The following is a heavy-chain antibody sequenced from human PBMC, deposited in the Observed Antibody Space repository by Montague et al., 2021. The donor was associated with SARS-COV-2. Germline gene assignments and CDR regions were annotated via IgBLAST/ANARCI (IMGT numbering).Heavy chain of an antibody. V-gene: IGHV4-34*01. Sequence: SETLSLTCAVYSGSFSDFNWTWIRKAPGKGPERIGEINHTGSATNKPSLKGRVTLSRDTSKNQFSLKLQSVTPADTAVYYCARGQVTISGVLIFIPAAGHLDGWGQGTSVTVSS. CDR3: ARGQVTISGVLIFIPAAGHLDG. CDR1: SGSFSDFN. J-gene: IGHJ3*01. D-gene: IGHD3-3*01. CDR2: INHTGSA.